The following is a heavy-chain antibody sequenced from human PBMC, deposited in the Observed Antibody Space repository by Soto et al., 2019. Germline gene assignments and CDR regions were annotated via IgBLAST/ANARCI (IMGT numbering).Heavy chain of an antibody. CDR1: GGSISSSSYF. J-gene: IGHJ4*02. V-gene: IGHV4-39*02. D-gene: IGHD6-13*01. CDR2: MYYSGTT. CDR3: ARVGGVPSSSPGVAH. Sequence: SETLSLTCTVSGGSISSSSYFWGWIRQPPGKGLEWIGSMYYSGTTYYNPSLKSRVTISVDTSKNQFSLRLSSVTAIDTAVYYCARVGGVPSSSPGVAHWGQGILVTVSS.